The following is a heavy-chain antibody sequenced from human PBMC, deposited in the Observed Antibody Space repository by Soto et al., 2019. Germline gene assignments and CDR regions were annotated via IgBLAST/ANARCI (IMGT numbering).Heavy chain of an antibody. CDR1: GFTFDDYA. V-gene: IGHV3-9*01. CDR3: VKDESINWYSGHFGP. D-gene: IGHD6-13*01. Sequence: SLRLSCAASGFTFDDYAMHWVRQVPGKGLEWVAGINWNSGSICYGDSVKGRFAISRDNAKNTLHLQMNSLSAADTAFYYCVKDESINWYSGHFGPWGQGTLVTVSS. J-gene: IGHJ5*02. CDR2: INWNSGSI.